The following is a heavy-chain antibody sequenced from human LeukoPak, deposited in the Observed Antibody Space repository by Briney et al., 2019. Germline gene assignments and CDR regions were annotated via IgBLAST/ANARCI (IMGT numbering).Heavy chain of an antibody. Sequence: SETLPLTCTVSGYSISSGYYWGWIRQPPGKGLEWIGSIYHSGSTYYNPSLKSRVTISVDTSKNQFSLKLSSVTAADTAVYHCARGSSSGWFLGDVWGKGTTVTVSS. V-gene: IGHV4-38-2*02. D-gene: IGHD6-19*01. J-gene: IGHJ6*04. CDR3: ARGSSSGWFLGDV. CDR2: IYHSGST. CDR1: GYSISSGYY.